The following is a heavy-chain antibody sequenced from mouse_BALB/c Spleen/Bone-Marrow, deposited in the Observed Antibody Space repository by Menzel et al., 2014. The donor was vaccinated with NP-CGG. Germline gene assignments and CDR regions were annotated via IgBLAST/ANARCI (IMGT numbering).Heavy chain of an antibody. CDR3: ARHGDYYGSSLFAY. D-gene: IGHD1-1*01. Sequence: EVKLVESGGGLVQPRESLKLSCESNEYEFPSHDMSWVRKTPEKRLELVAAINSDGGSTYYPDTMERRFIISRDNSKKTLYLQMSSLRSEDTAFYYCARHGDYYGSSLFAYWGQGTLVTVSA. CDR1: EYEFPSHD. V-gene: IGHV5-2*02. CDR2: INSDGGST. J-gene: IGHJ3*01.